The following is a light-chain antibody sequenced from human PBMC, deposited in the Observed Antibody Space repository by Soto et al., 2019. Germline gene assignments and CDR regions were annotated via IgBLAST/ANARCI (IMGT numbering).Light chain of an antibody. Sequence: QSVLTQPPSVYGAPGQRVTISCTGSSSNIGAGYEVHWYQQLPGTAPKLLIFGNSNRPSGVPDRFSGSKSGTSASLAITGLRAEDEADYYCQSYDSSLNGYYVFGTGTKLTVL. V-gene: IGLV1-40*01. CDR2: GNS. CDR1: SSNIGAGYE. J-gene: IGLJ1*01. CDR3: QSYDSSLNGYYV.